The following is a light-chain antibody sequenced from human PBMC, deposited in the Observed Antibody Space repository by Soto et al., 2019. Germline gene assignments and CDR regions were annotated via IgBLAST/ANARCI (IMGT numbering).Light chain of an antibody. CDR3: SSYTSSSTRV. J-gene: IGLJ1*01. CDR1: SSDVGGYNF. Sequence: QSVLPQPASVSGSPGQSITISCTGTSSDVGGYNFVSWYQQHPGEAPKLMIYEVSNRPSGVSSRFSGSKSGNTASLTISGLQAEDEADYYCSSYTSSSTRVFGTGTKVTVL. V-gene: IGLV2-14*01. CDR2: EVS.